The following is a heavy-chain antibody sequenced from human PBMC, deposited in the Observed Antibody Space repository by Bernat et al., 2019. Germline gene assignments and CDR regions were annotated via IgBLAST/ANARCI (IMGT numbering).Heavy chain of an antibody. J-gene: IGHJ1*01. CDR1: GFTVSGNY. Sequence: EVQLVESGGGLVQPGGSLRLSCAASGFTVSGNYMSWVRQAPGKGLEGVSVIYSGGSTYYADSVKGRFTISRHNSKNTLFLQMNSLRAEDTAVYYCASHSGSYSPEYFQHWGQGTLVTVSS. V-gene: IGHV3-53*04. D-gene: IGHD1-26*01. CDR3: ASHSGSYSPEYFQH. CDR2: IYSGGST.